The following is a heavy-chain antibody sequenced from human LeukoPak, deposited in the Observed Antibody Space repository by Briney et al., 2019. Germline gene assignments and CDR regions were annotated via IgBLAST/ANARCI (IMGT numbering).Heavy chain of an antibody. CDR2: ISGSGGST. D-gene: IGHD3-10*01. J-gene: IGHJ4*02. CDR3: ANRYGSGSYPFDY. Sequence: GGSLRLSCAASGFTFSSYAMSWVRQAPGKGLEWVSAISGSGGSTYDADSVKGRFTISRDNSKNTLYLQMNSLRAEDTAVYYCANRYGSGSYPFDYWGQGTLVTVSS. CDR1: GFTFSSYA. V-gene: IGHV3-23*01.